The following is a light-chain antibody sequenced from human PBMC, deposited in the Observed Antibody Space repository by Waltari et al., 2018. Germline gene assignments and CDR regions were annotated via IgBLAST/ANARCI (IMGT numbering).Light chain of an antibody. CDR2: GAS. CDR1: QDISSY. J-gene: IGKJ4*01. Sequence: DIQLTQSPSFPSASVGHRITITCRASQDISSYLAWYQQKPGRAPKVLISGASSLQSGVASRFSGSGSGTEFNLTISSLQPEDFATYYCQQVKTYPLTFGGGTKVEIK. V-gene: IGKV1-9*01. CDR3: QQVKTYPLT.